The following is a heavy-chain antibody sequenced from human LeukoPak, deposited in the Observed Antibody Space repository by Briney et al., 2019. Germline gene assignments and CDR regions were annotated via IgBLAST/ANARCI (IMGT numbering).Heavy chain of an antibody. Sequence: PSQTLSLTCTVSGGSISSGGYYWSWIRQHPGRGLEWIGYIYYSGSTYYNPSLKSRVTISADTSKNQSSLTLSSVTAADTAVYYCARDVYSSSSVWYFDYWGQGTLVTVSS. D-gene: IGHD6-6*01. V-gene: IGHV4-31*03. CDR3: ARDVYSSSSVWYFDY. CDR2: IYYSGST. CDR1: GGSISSGGYY. J-gene: IGHJ4*02.